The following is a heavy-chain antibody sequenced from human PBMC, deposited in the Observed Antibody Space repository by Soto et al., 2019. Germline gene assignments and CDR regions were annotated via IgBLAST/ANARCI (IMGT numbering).Heavy chain of an antibody. D-gene: IGHD5-12*01. Sequence: GGSLRLSCAASGFTFSSYAMSWVRQAPGKGLEWVSAISGSGGSTYYADSVKGRFTISRDNSKNTLYLQMNSLRAEDTAVYYCAKDLSCYDFTFFLQALNHDAFDIWGQGTMVTVSS. CDR3: AKDLSCYDFTFFLQALNHDAFDI. CDR1: GFTFSSYA. J-gene: IGHJ3*02. V-gene: IGHV3-23*01. CDR2: ISGSGGST.